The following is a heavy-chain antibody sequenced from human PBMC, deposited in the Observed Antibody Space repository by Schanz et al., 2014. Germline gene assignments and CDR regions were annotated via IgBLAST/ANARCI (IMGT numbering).Heavy chain of an antibody. D-gene: IGHD4-17*01. V-gene: IGHV3-23*04. CDR3: ARPRFDYGEVDY. J-gene: IGHJ4*02. CDR2: ISHSGGSK. Sequence: EVQLVESGGGLVQPGGSLRLSCAASGFTFNSYAMTWVRQAPGKGLEWVSSISHSGGSKYYADSVRGRFTISRDRFQNTLYLRMSSLRAEDTAVYYCARPRFDYGEVDYWGQGTLVTVSS. CDR1: GFTFNSYA.